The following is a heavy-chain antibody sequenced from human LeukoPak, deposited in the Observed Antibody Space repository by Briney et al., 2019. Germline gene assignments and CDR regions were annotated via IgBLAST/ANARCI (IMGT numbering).Heavy chain of an antibody. CDR1: GFTFSSYA. V-gene: IGHV3-23*01. D-gene: IGHD6-13*01. CDR3: AKHSRSIAAAGIDY. J-gene: IGHJ4*02. Sequence: PGGSLRLSCAASGFTFSSYAMSWVRQAPGKGLEWVSAISGSGGSTYYADSVKGRFTITRDNSKNTLYLQMNSLRAEDTAVYYCAKHSRSIAAAGIDYWGQGTLVTVSS. CDR2: ISGSGGST.